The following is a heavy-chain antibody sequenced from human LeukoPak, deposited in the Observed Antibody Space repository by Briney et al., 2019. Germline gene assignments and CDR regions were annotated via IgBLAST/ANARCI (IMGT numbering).Heavy chain of an antibody. D-gene: IGHD5-12*01. CDR2: ISSSSSYI. J-gene: IGHJ4*02. V-gene: IGHV3-21*01. CDR1: GFTFSSYS. CDR3: ARDKGGYEPIDY. Sequence: GGSLRLSCAAPGFTFSSYSMNWVRQAPGKGLEWVSSISSSSSYIYYADSVKGRFTISRDNAKNSLYLQMNSLRAEDTAVYYCARDKGGYEPIDYWGQGTLVTVSS.